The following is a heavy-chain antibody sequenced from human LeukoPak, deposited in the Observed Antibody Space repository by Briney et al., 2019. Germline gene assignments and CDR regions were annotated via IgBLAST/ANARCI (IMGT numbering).Heavy chain of an antibody. CDR1: GYSISRGYS. CDR3: AREDYYNSGGYYLDY. CDR2: IYHSGST. J-gene: IGHJ4*02. Sequence: PSETLSLTCTVSGYSISRGYSWGWIRQPPGKGLEWIGNIYHSGSTDYSPSLKSRVTISVDTSKNQFSLKLSSVTAADTAVYFCAREDYYNSGGYYLDYWGQGTLVTVSS. D-gene: IGHD3-22*01. V-gene: IGHV4-38-2*02.